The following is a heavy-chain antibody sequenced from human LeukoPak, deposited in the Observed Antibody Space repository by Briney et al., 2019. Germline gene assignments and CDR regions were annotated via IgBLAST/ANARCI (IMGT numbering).Heavy chain of an antibody. CDR2: IYYSGGT. Sequence: SETLSLTCTVSGGSISINSYYWGWIRQPPGKGLEWIGSIYYSGGTYYHPSLRSRLTISVDTSKNQFSLKLSSVTAADTAVYYCARGRYYYDSGGYQSPYYYMDVWGKGTTVTVSS. CDR3: ARGRYYYDSGGYQSPYYYMDV. V-gene: IGHV4-39*01. J-gene: IGHJ6*03. CDR1: GGSISINSYY. D-gene: IGHD3-22*01.